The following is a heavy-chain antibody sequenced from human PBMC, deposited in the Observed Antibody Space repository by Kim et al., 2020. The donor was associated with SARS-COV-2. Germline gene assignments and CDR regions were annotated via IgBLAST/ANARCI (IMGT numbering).Heavy chain of an antibody. Sequence: SETLSLTCAVYGGSFSGYYWSWIRQPPGKGLEWIGEINHSGSTNYNPSLKSRVTISVDTSKNQFSLKLSSVTAADTAVYYCASLPAGYYYYYGMDVWGQGTTVTVSS. D-gene: IGHD2-2*01. CDR3: ASLPAGYYYYYGMDV. J-gene: IGHJ6*02. CDR1: GGSFSGYY. V-gene: IGHV4-34*01. CDR2: INHSGST.